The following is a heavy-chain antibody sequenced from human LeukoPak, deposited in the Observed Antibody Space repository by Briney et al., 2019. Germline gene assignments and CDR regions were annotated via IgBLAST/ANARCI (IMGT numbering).Heavy chain of an antibody. V-gene: IGHV4-34*01. Sequence: SETLSLTCAVYGGSFSGYYWGWGRQPPGKGLEWSGEINHSGSTNYNPSLKSRVTISVDTSKNQFSLKLSSVTAADTAVYYCARGSTSGRDGYNFDYWGQGTLVTVSS. D-gene: IGHD5-24*01. CDR1: GGSFSGYY. J-gene: IGHJ4*02. CDR3: ARGSTSGRDGYNFDY. CDR2: INHSGST.